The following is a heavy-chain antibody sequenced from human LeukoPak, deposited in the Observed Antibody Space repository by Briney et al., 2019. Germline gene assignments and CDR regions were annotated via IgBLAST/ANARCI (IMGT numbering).Heavy chain of an antibody. CDR3: ARVGSSWFY. J-gene: IGHJ4*02. CDR2: MNPNSGNT. V-gene: IGHV1-8*01. CDR1: GYTFTSYD. Sequence: ASVTVSCKASGYTFTSYDINWVRQAPGQGLEWMGWMNPNSGNTDYAQKFQGRVTMTRNTSISTAYMELSSLRSEDTAVYYCARVGSSWFYWGQGTLVTVSS. D-gene: IGHD6-13*01.